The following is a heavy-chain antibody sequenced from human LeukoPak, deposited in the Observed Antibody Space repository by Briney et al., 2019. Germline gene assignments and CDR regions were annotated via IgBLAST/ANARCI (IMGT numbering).Heavy chain of an antibody. Sequence: SVKVSCKASGGTFSSYAISWVRQAPGQGLEWMGGITPIFGTANYAQKFQGRVTITADESTSTAYMELSSLRSEDTAVYYCAYSSGWGGNWFDPWGQGTLVTVSS. CDR3: AYSSGWGGNWFDP. CDR2: ITPIFGTA. V-gene: IGHV1-69*01. D-gene: IGHD6-19*01. J-gene: IGHJ5*02. CDR1: GGTFSSYA.